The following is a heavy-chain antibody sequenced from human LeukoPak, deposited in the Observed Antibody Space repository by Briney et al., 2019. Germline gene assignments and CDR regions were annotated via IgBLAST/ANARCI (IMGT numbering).Heavy chain of an antibody. D-gene: IGHD3-10*01. CDR1: GYTFTCYY. CDR2: INPNSGGT. J-gene: IGHJ4*02. Sequence: ASVKVSCKASGYTFTCYYMHWVRQAPGQGLEWMGWINPNSGGTNYAQKFQGRVTMTRDTSISTAYMELSRLRSDDTAVYYCARDFRPHYYGSGSYYNVDYWGQGTLVTVSS. V-gene: IGHV1-2*02. CDR3: ARDFRPHYYGSGSYYNVDY.